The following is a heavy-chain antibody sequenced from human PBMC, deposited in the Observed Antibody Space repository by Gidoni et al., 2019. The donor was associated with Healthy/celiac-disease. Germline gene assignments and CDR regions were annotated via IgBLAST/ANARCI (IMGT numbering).Heavy chain of an antibody. CDR2: IYYSGST. CDR1: GGSISSSSYY. Sequence: QLQLQESGPGLVKPSETLSLTCTVSGGSISSSSYYWGWIRQPPGKGLEWIGSIYYSGSTYYNPSLKSRVTISVDTSKNQFSLKLSSVTAADTAVYYCARKRRDYDILTGYYRNAFDIWGQGTMVTVSS. V-gene: IGHV4-39*01. D-gene: IGHD3-9*01. J-gene: IGHJ3*02. CDR3: ARKRRDYDILTGYYRNAFDI.